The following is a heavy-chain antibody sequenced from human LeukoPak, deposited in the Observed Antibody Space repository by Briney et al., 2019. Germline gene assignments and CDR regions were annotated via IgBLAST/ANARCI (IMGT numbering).Heavy chain of an antibody. CDR2: INHSGST. V-gene: IGHV4-34*01. CDR3: ARGGGMFGFDY. CDR1: GGSISSYY. Sequence: SETLSLTCTVSGGSISSYYWSWIRQPPGKGLEWIGEINHSGSTNYNPSLKSRVTISVDTSKNQFSLKLTSVTAADTAVYYCARGGGMFGFDYWGQGTLVTVSS. D-gene: IGHD3-3*01. J-gene: IGHJ4*02.